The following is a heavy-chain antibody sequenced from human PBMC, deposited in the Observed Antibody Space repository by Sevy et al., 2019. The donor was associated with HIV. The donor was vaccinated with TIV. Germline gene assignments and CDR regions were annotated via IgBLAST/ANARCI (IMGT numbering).Heavy chain of an antibody. Sequence: GGSLRLSCAASGFTFTNTWMSWVRQAPGKGLEWVGRIKSKTDGGTGDYAAPGKGSFSISRDDSKNTQYLLMNSLKTEDTAEYYCTTGDHYNRYGYMRPYFFDYWGQGTLVTVSS. D-gene: IGHD5-18*01. J-gene: IGHJ4*02. V-gene: IGHV3-15*01. CDR2: IKSKTDGGTG. CDR3: TTGDHYNRYGYMRPYFFDY. CDR1: GFTFTNTW.